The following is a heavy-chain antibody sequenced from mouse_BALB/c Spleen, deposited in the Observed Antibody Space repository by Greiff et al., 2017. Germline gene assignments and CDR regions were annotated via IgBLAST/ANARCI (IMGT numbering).Heavy chain of an antibody. D-gene: IGHD1-1*01. Sequence: EVQLVESGGGLVKPGGSLKLSCAASGFTFSSYTMSWVRQTPEKRLEWVATISSGGSYTYYPDSVKGRFTISRDNAKNTLYLQMSSLKSEDTAMYYCTRDEATVMSFDYWGQGTTLTVSS. CDR1: GFTFSSYT. CDR2: ISSGGSYT. CDR3: TRDEATVMSFDY. J-gene: IGHJ2*01. V-gene: IGHV5-6-4*01.